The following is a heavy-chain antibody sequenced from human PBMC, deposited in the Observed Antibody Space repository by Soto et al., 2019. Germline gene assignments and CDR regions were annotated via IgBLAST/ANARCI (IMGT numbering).Heavy chain of an antibody. CDR3: ARDPDITIFGVVNRPYYYGMDV. CDR2: INPSGGST. CDR1: GYTFTSYY. V-gene: IGHV1-46*01. J-gene: IGHJ6*02. Sequence: ASVKVSCKASGYTFTSYYMHWVRQAPGQGLEWMGIINPSGGSTSYAQKFQGRVTMTRDTSTSTVYMELSSLRSEDTAVYYCARDPDITIFGVVNRPYYYGMDVWGQGTTVTVSS. D-gene: IGHD3-3*01.